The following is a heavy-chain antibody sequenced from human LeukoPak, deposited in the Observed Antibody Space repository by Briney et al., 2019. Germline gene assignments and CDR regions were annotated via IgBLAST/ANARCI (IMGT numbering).Heavy chain of an antibody. CDR1: GFTFSSYA. J-gene: IGHJ3*02. Sequence: PGGSLRLSCAASGFTFSSYAMRWVRQAPGKGLEWVAVISYDGSNKYYADSVKGRFTTSRDNSKNTLYLRMNSLRAEGTAVYYCARGGGVVVIEDAFDIWGQGTMVTVSS. V-gene: IGHV3-30-3*01. CDR3: ARGGGVVVIEDAFDI. D-gene: IGHD3-22*01. CDR2: ISYDGSNK.